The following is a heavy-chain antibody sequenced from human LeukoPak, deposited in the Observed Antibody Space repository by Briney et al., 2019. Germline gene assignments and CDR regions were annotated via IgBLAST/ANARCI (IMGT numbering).Heavy chain of an antibody. CDR3: AGDRSSSWYVGYGMDV. D-gene: IGHD6-13*01. J-gene: IGHJ6*02. CDR1: GFTFSSYS. CDR2: ISGSSNSI. V-gene: IGHV3-48*01. Sequence: GGSLRLSCAASGFTFSSYSMNWVRQAPGKGLEWVSYISGSSNSIHYADSVKGRFTISRDNAKNSLYLQMNSLRAEDTAVYYCAGDRSSSWYVGYGMDVWGQGTTVTVSS.